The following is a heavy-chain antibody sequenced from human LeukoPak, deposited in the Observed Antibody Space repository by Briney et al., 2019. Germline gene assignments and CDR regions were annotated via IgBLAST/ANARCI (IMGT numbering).Heavy chain of an antibody. CDR2: IYYSGST. J-gene: IGHJ4*02. V-gene: IGHV4-59*01. D-gene: IGHD3-22*01. CDR1: GGSTSSYY. CDR3: ARDGGYYDSSGYLDY. Sequence: SETLSLTCTVSGGSTSSYYWSWIRQPPGKGLEWIGYIYYSGSTNYNPSLKSRVTISVDTSKNQFSLKLSSVTAADTAVYYCARDGGYYDSSGYLDYWGQGTLVTVSS.